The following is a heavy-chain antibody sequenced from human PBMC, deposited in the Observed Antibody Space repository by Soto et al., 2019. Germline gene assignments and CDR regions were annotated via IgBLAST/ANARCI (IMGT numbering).Heavy chain of an antibody. CDR2: IYYSGST. CDR1: GAPITINY. V-gene: IGHV4-59*01. J-gene: IGHJ4*01. D-gene: IGHD2-15*01. CDR3: ARDAGGPYDH. Sequence: TCTVSGAPITINYWSWIRQAPGKGLEWIGYIYYSGSTTYNPSLKSRVTMSADTSKDQFSLKLNSVTAADTAVYYCARDAGGPYDHWGPGSLVTVSS.